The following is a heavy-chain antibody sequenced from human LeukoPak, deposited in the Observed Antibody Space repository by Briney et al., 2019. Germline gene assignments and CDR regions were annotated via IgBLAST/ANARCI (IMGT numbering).Heavy chain of an antibody. D-gene: IGHD2-2*01. CDR2: INPNSGGT. CDR3: ASATYYCSSTSCYGYYYYYMDV. J-gene: IGHJ6*03. CDR1: GYTFTGYY. Sequence: ASVKVSCKASGYTFTGYYMHWVRQAPGQGLEWMGRINPNSGGTNYAQKFQGRVTMTRDTSISTAYMELSRLRSDDTAVCYCASATYYCSSTSCYGYYYYYMDVWGKGTTVTVSS. V-gene: IGHV1-2*06.